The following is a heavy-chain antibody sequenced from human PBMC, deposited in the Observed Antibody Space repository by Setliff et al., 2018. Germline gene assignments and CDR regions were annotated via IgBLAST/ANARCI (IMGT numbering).Heavy chain of an antibody. CDR3: AREDGPNYYYYYMDI. D-gene: IGHD2-8*01. Sequence: PSETLSLTCNVSGGSISSYYWTWIRQPPGKGLEWIAYIHYSGSTNQNPSLKSRVTISVDTSKNQFSLKLSSVTAADTAVYYCAREDGPNYYYYYMDIWGKGTTVTVSS. CDR1: GGSISSYY. V-gene: IGHV4-59*01. J-gene: IGHJ6*03. CDR2: IHYSGST.